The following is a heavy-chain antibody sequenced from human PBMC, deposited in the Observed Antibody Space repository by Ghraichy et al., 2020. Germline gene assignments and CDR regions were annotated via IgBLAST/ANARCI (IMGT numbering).Heavy chain of an antibody. CDR3: ATARRPYGETIYY. CDR1: GDTFSSYS. CDR2: IIPSFGTA. D-gene: IGHD4-17*01. J-gene: IGHJ4*02. V-gene: IGHV1-69*05. Sequence: SVKVSCKASGDTFSSYSISWVRQAPGQGLEWMGGIIPSFGTANYSQKFQGRVTITTDESTSTAYLELSSLRSEDTAVYYCATARRPYGETIYYWGQGSLVTFSS.